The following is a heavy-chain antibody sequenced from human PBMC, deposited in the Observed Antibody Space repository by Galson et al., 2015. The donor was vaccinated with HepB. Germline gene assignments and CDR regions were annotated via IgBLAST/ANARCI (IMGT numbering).Heavy chain of an antibody. D-gene: IGHD6-13*01. Sequence: SVKVSCKASGGTFSSYAISWVRQAPGQGLEWMGGIIPIFGTANYAQKFQGRVTITADKSTSTAYMELSSLRSEDTAVYYCARDLRGWQQLVSFDYWGQGTLVTVSS. CDR1: GGTFSSYA. J-gene: IGHJ4*02. CDR2: IIPIFGTA. CDR3: ARDLRGWQQLVSFDY. V-gene: IGHV1-69*06.